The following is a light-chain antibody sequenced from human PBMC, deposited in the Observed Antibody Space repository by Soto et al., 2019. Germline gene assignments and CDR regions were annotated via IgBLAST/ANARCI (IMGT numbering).Light chain of an antibody. Sequence: DIPLTQSPSDMSASVGDRVTITCRASQGSSNFLVWVQQTPGKVPKRLMYSANRLESGVPSRFSGSGSGTEFTLTISSLQPEDFATYYCLQDYNYPWTFGQGTKVDIK. J-gene: IGKJ1*01. CDR3: LQDYNYPWT. CDR1: QGSSNF. CDR2: SAN. V-gene: IGKV1-17*03.